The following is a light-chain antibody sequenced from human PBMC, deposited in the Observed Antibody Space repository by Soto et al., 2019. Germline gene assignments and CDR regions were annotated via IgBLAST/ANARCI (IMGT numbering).Light chain of an antibody. CDR2: DVT. CDR3: QSLFT. J-gene: IGKJ3*01. V-gene: IGKV3-11*01. Sequence: EIVLTQSPATLSLSPGERATLSCRASQSVSNYLAWYQQKPGQAPRLLIYDVTNRATGIPARFSGSGSGTVFTLAISSFEPEDFAVYYCQSLFTFGPGTKVDIK. CDR1: QSVSNY.